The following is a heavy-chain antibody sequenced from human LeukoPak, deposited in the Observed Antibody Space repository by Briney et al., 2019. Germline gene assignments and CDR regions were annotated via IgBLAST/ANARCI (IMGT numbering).Heavy chain of an antibody. V-gene: IGHV1-18*01. J-gene: IGHJ4*02. D-gene: IGHD3-10*01. CDR1: GYTFTNYA. Sequence: ASVKVSCKASGYTFTNYAISWVRQAPGQGFEWMGLINGYNGNTNYAEKLQGRVTMTTDTSTGTVYMELGSLRSDDSAVYYCARMRDSNAGNYFDSWGQGTLVTVSS. CDR2: INGYNGNT. CDR3: ARMRDSNAGNYFDS.